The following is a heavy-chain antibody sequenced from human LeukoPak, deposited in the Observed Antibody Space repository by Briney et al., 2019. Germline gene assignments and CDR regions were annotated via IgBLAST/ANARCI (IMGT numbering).Heavy chain of an antibody. D-gene: IGHD4-11*01. CDR2: ISGSGGST. CDR3: AKVALTTVTPRYFDY. CDR1: GFTFSSYG. V-gene: IGHV3-23*01. Sequence: PGRSLRLSCAASGFTFSSYGMHWVRQAPGKGLEWVSAISGSGGSTYYADSVKGRFTISRDNSKNTLYLQMNSLRAEGTAVYYCAKVALTTVTPRYFDYWGQGTLVTVSS. J-gene: IGHJ4*02.